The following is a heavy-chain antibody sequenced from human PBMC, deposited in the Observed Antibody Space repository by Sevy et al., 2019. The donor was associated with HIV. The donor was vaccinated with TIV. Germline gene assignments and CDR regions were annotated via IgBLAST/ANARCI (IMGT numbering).Heavy chain of an antibody. D-gene: IGHD3-22*01. Sequence: SETLSLTCTVSGYSISSGYYWGWIRQPPGKGLEWIGSIYHSGSTYYNPSLKSRVTISVDTSKNQFSLKLSSVTAVDTAVYYCARVRPGYYDSSGYYPLFDYWGQGTLVTVSS. CDR1: GYSISSGYY. CDR2: IYHSGST. J-gene: IGHJ4*02. V-gene: IGHV4-38-2*02. CDR3: ARVRPGYYDSSGYYPLFDY.